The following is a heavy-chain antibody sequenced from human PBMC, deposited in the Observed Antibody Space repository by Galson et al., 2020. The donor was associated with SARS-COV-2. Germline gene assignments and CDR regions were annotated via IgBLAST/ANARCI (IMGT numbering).Heavy chain of an antibody. CDR1: GFSLNTWA. V-gene: IGHV3-23*01. CDR2: FSDFGGTT. D-gene: IGHD1-26*01. J-gene: IGHJ4*02. Sequence: GGSLRLSCAVSGFSLNTWAVNWFRQASGRGLEWVSVFSDFGGTTAYADSVRGRFTVSRDCSKETVYLQMNSLRGEDTAVYYCAKYDQRGWEGRWGQGTLVTVSS. CDR3: AKYDQRGWEGR.